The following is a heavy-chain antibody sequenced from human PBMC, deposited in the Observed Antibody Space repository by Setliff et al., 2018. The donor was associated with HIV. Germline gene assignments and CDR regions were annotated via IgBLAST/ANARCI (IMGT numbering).Heavy chain of an antibody. CDR3: ARFRKFQLVGALDY. V-gene: IGHV1-8*01. CDR1: GYTFTNYD. CDR2: MNPNSGNT. D-gene: IGHD1-26*01. Sequence: ASVKVSCKASGYTFTNYDINWVRQATGQGLEWMGWMNPNSGNTGYAQKFQGIVTMTRNTSISTAYMELSSLRSEDTAVYYCARFRKFQLVGALDYWGQGTLVTVSS. J-gene: IGHJ4*02.